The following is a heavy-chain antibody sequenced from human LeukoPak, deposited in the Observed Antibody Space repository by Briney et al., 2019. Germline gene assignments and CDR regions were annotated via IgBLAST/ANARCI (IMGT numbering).Heavy chain of an antibody. D-gene: IGHD6-13*01. J-gene: IGHJ4*02. CDR2: IETDGSST. Sequence: GGSLRLTCEASGFTFRSYWMHWVRQAPGKGLMWVSRIETDGSSTNYADSVKGRFTISRDNARNTVYLQMNSLRADDTDVYYCARDPSSWNGFFDSWGQGTLVTVSS. CDR3: ARDPSSWNGFFDS. V-gene: IGHV3-74*01. CDR1: GFTFRSYW.